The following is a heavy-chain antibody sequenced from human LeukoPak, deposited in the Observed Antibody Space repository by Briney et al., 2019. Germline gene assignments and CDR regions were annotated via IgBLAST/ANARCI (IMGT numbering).Heavy chain of an antibody. D-gene: IGHD6-13*01. CDR2: IGGSGGST. CDR3: AKDQSGSSWYGWFDP. J-gene: IGHJ5*02. V-gene: IGHV3-23*01. Sequence: GGSLRLSCAASGFTFSSYTMTWVRRAPGKGLEWVSAIGGSGGSTNYADSVKGRFTISRDNSKNTLYLQMNSLRAEDTAVYYCAKDQSGSSWYGWFDPWGQGTLVTVSS. CDR1: GFTFSSYT.